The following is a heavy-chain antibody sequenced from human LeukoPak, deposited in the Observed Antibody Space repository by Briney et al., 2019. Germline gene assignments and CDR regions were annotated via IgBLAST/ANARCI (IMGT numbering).Heavy chain of an antibody. CDR2: IYYSGST. CDR1: GGSISSSSYY. Sequence: SETLSLTCTVSGGSISSSSYYWGWVRQPPGKGLEWIGSIYYSGSTYYNPSLKSRVTISVDTSKNQFSLKLSSVTAADTAVYYCAKDVYGDYGGLDYWGQGTLVTVSS. J-gene: IGHJ4*02. V-gene: IGHV4-39*07. D-gene: IGHD4-17*01. CDR3: AKDVYGDYGGLDY.